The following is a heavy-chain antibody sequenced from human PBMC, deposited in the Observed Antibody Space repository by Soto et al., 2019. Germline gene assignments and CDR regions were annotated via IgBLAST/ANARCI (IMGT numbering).Heavy chain of an antibody. V-gene: IGHV3-15*01. CDR3: TTGRYTFGLDS. Sequence: GGSLRLSCAASGITFSDAWMTWVRQVPGKGLEWVGRVKSIADAGTTTYAAPVKGRFSISRDDSNSTLFLQMNSLKIEDTAVYYCTTGRYTFGLDSWGQGILVTVSS. D-gene: IGHD3-16*01. CDR2: VKSIADAGTT. CDR1: GITFSDAW. J-gene: IGHJ4*02.